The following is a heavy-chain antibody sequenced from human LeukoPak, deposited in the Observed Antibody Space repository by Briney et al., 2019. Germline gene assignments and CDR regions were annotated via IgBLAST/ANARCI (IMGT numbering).Heavy chain of an antibody. Sequence: GGSLRLSCAASGFTFSSYAMSWVRQAPGKGLEWVSAISGSGGSTYYADSVKGRFTTSRDNSKNTLYLQMNSLRAEDTAVYYCAKVSGVDTAMMYYFDYWGQGTLVTVSS. V-gene: IGHV3-23*01. J-gene: IGHJ4*02. CDR3: AKVSGVDTAMMYYFDY. CDR1: GFTFSSYA. CDR2: ISGSGGST. D-gene: IGHD5-18*01.